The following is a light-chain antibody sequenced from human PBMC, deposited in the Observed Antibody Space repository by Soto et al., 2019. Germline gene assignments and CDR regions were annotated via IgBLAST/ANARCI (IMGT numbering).Light chain of an antibody. CDR2: DTF. Sequence: DLRMTQSPSSLSASVGDRITITCQASQDINNFLNWYQQKPGKAPRLLIYDTFNVEGGVPSRFSGTGSGTDFTFTISSLQPEDIATYYCQQYENLPPTFGGGTKVEIK. J-gene: IGKJ4*01. CDR3: QQYENLPPT. V-gene: IGKV1-33*01. CDR1: QDINNF.